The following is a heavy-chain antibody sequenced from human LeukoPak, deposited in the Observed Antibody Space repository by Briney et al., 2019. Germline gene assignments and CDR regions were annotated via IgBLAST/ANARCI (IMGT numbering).Heavy chain of an antibody. CDR3: ARASNYDFWSGLDY. CDR1: GYTFNDYY. CDR2: ISSSTGRT. V-gene: IGHV1-2*02. Sequence: GASVKVSCKASGYTFNDYYIHWVRQAPGQGLEWVGWISSSTGRTNYAQRFQGRVTMTRDTSIATIFIELTWLRSEDTAVYYCARASNYDFWSGLDYWGQGTLVTVSS. J-gene: IGHJ4*02. D-gene: IGHD3-3*01.